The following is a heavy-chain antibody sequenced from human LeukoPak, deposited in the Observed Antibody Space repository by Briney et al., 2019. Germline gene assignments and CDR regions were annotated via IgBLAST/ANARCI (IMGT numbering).Heavy chain of an antibody. CDR3: ARVGVCGGDCFELDY. CDR2: INTNTGNP. J-gene: IGHJ4*02. D-gene: IGHD2-21*02. CDR1: GCTFSSYA. V-gene: IGHV7-4-1*02. Sequence: GASVKVSFKATGCTFSSYAMNWVRQAAGQGRDGMGFINTNTGNPTYAQGFTGRFVFSLDTSVSTAYLQISSLKAEDTAVYYCARVGVCGGDCFELDYWGQGTLVTVSS.